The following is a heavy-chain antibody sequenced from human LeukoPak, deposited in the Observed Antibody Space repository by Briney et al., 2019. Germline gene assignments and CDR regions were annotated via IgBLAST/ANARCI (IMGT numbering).Heavy chain of an antibody. CDR3: ATAARYDAFDI. J-gene: IGHJ3*02. CDR1: GFTFDDYA. CDR2: ISWNSGSI. Sequence: GGSLRLSCAASGFTFDDYAMHWVRQAPGKGLEWVSGISWNSGSIGYADSVKGRFTISRDNAKNSLYLQMNSLRAEDTALYYCATAARYDAFDIWGQGTMVTVSS. V-gene: IGHV3-9*01.